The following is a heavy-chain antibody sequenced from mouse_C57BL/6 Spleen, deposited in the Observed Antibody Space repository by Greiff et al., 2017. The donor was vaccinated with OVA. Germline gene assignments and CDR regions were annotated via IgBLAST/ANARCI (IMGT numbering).Heavy chain of an antibody. CDR1: GYSITSGYY. CDR2: ISYDGSN. J-gene: IGHJ4*01. Sequence: VQLKESGPGLVKPSQSLSLTCSVTGYSITSGYYWNWIRQFPGNKLEWMGYISYDGSNNYNPSLKNRISITRDTSKNQFFLKLNSVTTEDTATYYCARDYMGYAMDYWGQGTSVTVSS. D-gene: IGHD1-1*02. CDR3: ARDYMGYAMDY. V-gene: IGHV3-6*01.